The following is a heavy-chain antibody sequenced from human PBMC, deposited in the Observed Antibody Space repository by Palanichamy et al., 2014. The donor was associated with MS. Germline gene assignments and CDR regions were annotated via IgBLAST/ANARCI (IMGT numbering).Heavy chain of an antibody. V-gene: IGHV4-31*03. Sequence: VQLQESGPRTGEDLHRPCPSPALSLVAPSAVVVTYWSWIRQHPGKGLEWIGYIYYSGSTYYNPSLKSRVTISVDTSKNQFSLKLSSVTAADTAVYYCARGDSSGQSPIGYWGQGTLVTVSS. D-gene: IGHD3-22*01. CDR2: IYYSGST. J-gene: IGHJ4*02. CDR3: ARGDSSGQSPIGY. CDR1: VAPSAVVVTY.